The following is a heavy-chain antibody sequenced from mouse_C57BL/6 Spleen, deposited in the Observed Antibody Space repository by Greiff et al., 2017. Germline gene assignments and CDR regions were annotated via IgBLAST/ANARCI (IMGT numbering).Heavy chain of an antibody. CDR1: GYAFTNYL. V-gene: IGHV1-54*01. CDR3: ARVRYAMDD. J-gene: IGHJ4*01. Sequence: VQLQQSGAELVRPGTSVKVSCKASGYAFTNYLIEWVKQRPGQGLEWIGVINPGSGGTNYNEKFKGKATLTADKSSSTAYMQLSSLTSEDSAVYFCARVRYAMDDGGQGTSVTVSS. CDR2: INPGSGGT.